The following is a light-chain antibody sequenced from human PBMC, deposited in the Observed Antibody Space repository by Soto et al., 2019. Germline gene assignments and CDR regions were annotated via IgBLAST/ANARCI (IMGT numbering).Light chain of an antibody. CDR1: QSVSSD. CDR2: SAS. J-gene: IGKJ1*01. CDR3: QQYNNWPRT. Sequence: EIVLTQSPGTLSLSPGERATLSCRASQSVSSDLAWYHQKPGQAPRLLIYSASTRATGIPARFSGSGSGTEFTLTINSLQSEDFVVYYCQQYNNWPRTFGQGTKVDIK. V-gene: IGKV3-15*01.